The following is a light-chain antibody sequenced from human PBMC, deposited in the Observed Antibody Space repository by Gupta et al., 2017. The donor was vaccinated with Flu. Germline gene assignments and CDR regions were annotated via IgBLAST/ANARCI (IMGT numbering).Light chain of an antibody. Sequence: SLLTQPPSVSGAPGQRVTISCTGSSSNIGADYDVHWYQHLPGTAPKLLIFGNINRPSGVPDRFSGYKSGTSASLAIKGLQAEDEAYYSGPCYGTRQRAEVFGGGTKVTVL. CDR2: GNI. CDR1: SSNIGADYD. CDR3: PCYGTRQRAEV. J-gene: IGLJ3*02. V-gene: IGLV1-40*01.